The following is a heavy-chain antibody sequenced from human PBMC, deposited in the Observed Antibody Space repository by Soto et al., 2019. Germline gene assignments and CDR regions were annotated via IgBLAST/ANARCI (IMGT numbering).Heavy chain of an antibody. J-gene: IGHJ6*02. Sequence: GGSLRLSCAASGFTFSNYAMHWVRQAPGKGLEWLAVISYDGSNKYYADSVKGRFTISRDNSKNTLYLQMNSLRAEDTAVYYCARVTAQYYDFWSPASSGMDVWGQGTTVTVSS. D-gene: IGHD3-3*01. CDR2: ISYDGSNK. CDR3: ARVTAQYYDFWSPASSGMDV. V-gene: IGHV3-30-3*01. CDR1: GFTFSNYA.